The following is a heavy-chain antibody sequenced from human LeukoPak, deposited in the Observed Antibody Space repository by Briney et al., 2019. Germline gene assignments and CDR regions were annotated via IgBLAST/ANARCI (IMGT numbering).Heavy chain of an antibody. CDR2: ISYDGSNK. D-gene: IGHD4-17*01. CDR1: GFTFSSYG. CDR3: AKGYGDYGVDY. J-gene: IGHJ4*02. Sequence: GGSLRLSRAASGFTFSSYGMHWVRQAPGKGLEWVAVISYDGSNKYYADSVKGRFTISRDNSKNTLYLQMNSLRAEDTAVYYCAKGYGDYGVDYWGQGTLVTVSS. V-gene: IGHV3-30*18.